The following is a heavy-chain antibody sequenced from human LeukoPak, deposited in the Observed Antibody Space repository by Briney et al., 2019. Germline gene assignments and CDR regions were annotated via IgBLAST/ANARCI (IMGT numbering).Heavy chain of an antibody. CDR1: GGSFSGYY. J-gene: IGHJ5*02. Sequence: SETLSLTCAVYGGSFSGYYWSWIRQPPGKGLEWIGEINHSGSTNYNPSLKSRVTISVDTSKNQFSLKLSSVTAADTAVYYCARRRIRFLEWLPHNWFDPWGQGTLVTVSS. V-gene: IGHV4-34*01. D-gene: IGHD3-3*01. CDR2: INHSGST. CDR3: ARRRIRFLEWLPHNWFDP.